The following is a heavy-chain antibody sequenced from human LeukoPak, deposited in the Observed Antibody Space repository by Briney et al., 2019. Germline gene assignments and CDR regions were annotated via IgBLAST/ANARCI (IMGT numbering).Heavy chain of an antibody. J-gene: IGHJ4*02. CDR1: GGTFSSYA. Sequence: GASVKVSCKASGGTFSSYAISWVRQAPGQGLEWMGGIIPIFGTANYAQKFQGRVTITTDESTSTAYMELSSLRSEDTAVYYCAREYYDSSGPIFDYWGQGTLVTVSS. V-gene: IGHV1-69*05. D-gene: IGHD3-22*01. CDR3: AREYYDSSGPIFDY. CDR2: IIPIFGTA.